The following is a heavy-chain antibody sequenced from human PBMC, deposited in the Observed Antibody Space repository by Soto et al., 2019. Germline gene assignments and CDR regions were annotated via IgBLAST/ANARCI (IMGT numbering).Heavy chain of an antibody. J-gene: IGHJ3*02. D-gene: IGHD3-9*01. Sequence: ASVKASCKASGYTFTSYGISWVRQAPGQGLEWMGWISAYNGNTNYAQKLQGRVTMTTDTSTSTAYMELRSLRSDDTAVYYCAVGFDWLLQNDAFDIWGQGTMVTVSS. CDR1: GYTFTSYG. V-gene: IGHV1-18*01. CDR2: ISAYNGNT. CDR3: AVGFDWLLQNDAFDI.